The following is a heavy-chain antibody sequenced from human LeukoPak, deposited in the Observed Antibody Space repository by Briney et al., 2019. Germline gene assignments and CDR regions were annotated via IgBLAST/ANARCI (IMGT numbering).Heavy chain of an antibody. V-gene: IGHV4-39*01. J-gene: IGHJ4*02. CDR2: IYYSGST. CDR1: GGSISSSSYY. Sequence: PSETLSLTCTVSGGSISSSSYYWGWIRQPPGKGLEWIGSIYYSGSTYYNPSLKSRVTISVDTSKNQFSLKLSSVTAADTAVCYCARLVWSGYPLPDYWGQGTLVTVSS. D-gene: IGHD3-3*01. CDR3: ARLVWSGYPLPDY.